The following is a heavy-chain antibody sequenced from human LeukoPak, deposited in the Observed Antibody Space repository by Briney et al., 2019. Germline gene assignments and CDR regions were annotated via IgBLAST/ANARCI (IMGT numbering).Heavy chain of an antibody. D-gene: IGHD6-13*01. CDR3: AKEGSSSWYKRLDY. Sequence: PGGSLRLSCAASGFTFSSYSMNWVRQAPGKGLEWVSSISSSSSYIYYADSVKGRFTISRDNAKNSLYLQMNSLRAEDTAVYYCAKEGSSSWYKRLDYWGQGTLVTVSS. CDR1: GFTFSSYS. CDR2: ISSSSSYI. J-gene: IGHJ4*02. V-gene: IGHV3-21*01.